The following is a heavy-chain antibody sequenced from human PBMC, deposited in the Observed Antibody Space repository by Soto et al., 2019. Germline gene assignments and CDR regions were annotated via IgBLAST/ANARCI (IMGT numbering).Heavy chain of an antibody. V-gene: IGHV3-21*01. D-gene: IGHD2-8*01. CDR3: ARDQGSYGPLDY. Sequence: EVQLVESGGGLVKPGGSLRLSCAASGFTFSSYSMNWVRQAPGKGLEWVSSISSSSSYIYYADSVKGRFTISRDNAKNSLYLQMTSLRAEDTAVYYCARDQGSYGPLDYWGQGTLVTVSS. J-gene: IGHJ4*02. CDR1: GFTFSSYS. CDR2: ISSSSSYI.